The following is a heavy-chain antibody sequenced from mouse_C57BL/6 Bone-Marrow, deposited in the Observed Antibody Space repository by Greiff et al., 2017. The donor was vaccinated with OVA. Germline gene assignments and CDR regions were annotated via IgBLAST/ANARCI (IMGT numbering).Heavy chain of an antibody. CDR2: IDPETGGT. J-gene: IGHJ4*01. CDR1: GYTITDYE. D-gene: IGHD2-5*01. Sequence: QVQLQQSGAELVRPGASVTLSCKASGYTITDYEMHWVKQTPVHGLEWIGAIDPETGGTAYNQKFKGKAILTADKSSSTAYMELRSLTSEDSAVYYCTRGFSNYYAMDYWGQGTTVTGSS. V-gene: IGHV1-15*01. CDR3: TRGFSNYYAMDY.